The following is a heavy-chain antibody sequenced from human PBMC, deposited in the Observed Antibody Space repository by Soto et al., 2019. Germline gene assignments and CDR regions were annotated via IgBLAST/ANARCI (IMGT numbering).Heavy chain of an antibody. Sequence: SVKVSCKASGCTFSSYAISWVRQAPGQGLEWMGGIIPIFGTANYAQKFQGRVTITADESTSTAYVELSSLRSEDTAVYYCASSDVDTAMTSNWFDHWGQGTLVTVSS. CDR3: ASSDVDTAMTSNWFDH. CDR1: GCTFSSYA. V-gene: IGHV1-69*13. CDR2: IIPIFGTA. J-gene: IGHJ5*02. D-gene: IGHD5-18*01.